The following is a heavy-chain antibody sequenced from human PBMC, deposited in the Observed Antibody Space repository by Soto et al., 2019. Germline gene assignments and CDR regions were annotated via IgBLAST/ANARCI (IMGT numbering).Heavy chain of an antibody. J-gene: IGHJ6*04. V-gene: IGHV3-53*04. CDR2: FYSGGKT. D-gene: IGHD2-15*01. Sequence: EVQLVESGGGLVQPGGSLRLSCSASGFTVSSSYINWVRQAPGKGLEWVSTFYSGGKTYYADSVKGRFTISRHSSENTLYLRMNSLRSEETAVYYCARAGQYCTTGTCYPASMGVWGEGTTVTVSS. CDR1: GFTVSSSY. CDR3: ARAGQYCTTGTCYPASMGV.